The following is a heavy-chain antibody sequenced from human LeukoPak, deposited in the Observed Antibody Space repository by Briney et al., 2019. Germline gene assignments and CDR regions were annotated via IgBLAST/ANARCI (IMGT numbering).Heavy chain of an antibody. CDR3: AKGDYSSGWAFQH. J-gene: IGHJ1*01. D-gene: IGHD6-19*01. V-gene: IGHV3-30*02. Sequence: GGSLRLSCAASGFTFSSYGMHWVRQAPGKGLEWVAFIRYDGSNKYYADSVKGRFTISRDNSKNTLYLQMNSPRAEDTAVFYCAKGDYSSGWAFQHWGQGTLVTVSS. CDR2: IRYDGSNK. CDR1: GFTFSSYG.